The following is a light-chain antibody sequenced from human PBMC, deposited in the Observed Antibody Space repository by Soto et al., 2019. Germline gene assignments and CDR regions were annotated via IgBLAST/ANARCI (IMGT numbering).Light chain of an antibody. CDR3: QHRSNWPSIT. V-gene: IGKV3-11*01. CDR2: DAS. Sequence: EIVLTQSPATLSLSPGERATLSCRASQSVSSYLAWYQQKPGQAPRLLIYDASNRATGIPARFSGSGSGTDFTLTISSLATEDFAVYYGQHRSNWPSITCDQGTRLEIK. CDR1: QSVSSY. J-gene: IGKJ5*01.